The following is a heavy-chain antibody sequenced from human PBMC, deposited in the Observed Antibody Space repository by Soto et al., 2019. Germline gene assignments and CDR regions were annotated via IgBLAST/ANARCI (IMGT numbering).Heavy chain of an antibody. Sequence: QVQLVQSGAEVRKPGASVRLSCETSGYNFTQYYIHWVRQAPGQGLEWMGIINLRGGTTEYAHKFLGRVTVTGDTSKSTAYMQLSSLRSEDTAVYLCASGPDDSDVPRWDYWGQGTLVTVSS. CDR1: GYNFTQYY. J-gene: IGHJ4*02. V-gene: IGHV1-46*01. CDR2: INLRGGTT. D-gene: IGHD4-17*01. CDR3: ASGPDDSDVPRWDY.